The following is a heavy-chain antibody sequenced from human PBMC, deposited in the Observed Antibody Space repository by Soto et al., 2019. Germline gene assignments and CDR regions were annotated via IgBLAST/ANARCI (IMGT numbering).Heavy chain of an antibody. CDR1: GGSISSYY. CDR3: ARGSRDVQYCSSTSCYSFDY. D-gene: IGHD2-2*01. CDR2: IYYSGST. V-gene: IGHV4-59*01. Sequence: QVQLQESGPGLVKPSETLSLTCTVSGGSISSYYWSWIRQPPGKGLEWIGYIYYSGSTNYNPSLKSRVTISVDTSKNQFSLKLSSVTAADTAVYYCARGSRDVQYCSSTSCYSFDYWGQGTLVTVSS. J-gene: IGHJ4*02.